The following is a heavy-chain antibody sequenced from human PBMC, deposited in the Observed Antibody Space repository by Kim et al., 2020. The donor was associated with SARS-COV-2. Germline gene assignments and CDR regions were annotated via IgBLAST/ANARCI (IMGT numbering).Heavy chain of an antibody. V-gene: IGHV3-23*01. CDR3: AKAWGRGFSYDSFVDY. D-gene: IGHD5-18*01. CDR1: GFTFSSYA. J-gene: IGHJ4*02. CDR2: ISGSGGST. Sequence: GGSLRLSCAASGFTFSSYAMSWVRQAPGKGLEWVSAISGSGGSTYYADSVKGRFTISRDNTKNTLYLQMNSLRAEETAVYYCAKAWGRGFSYDSFVDYWGQGTLVTVSS.